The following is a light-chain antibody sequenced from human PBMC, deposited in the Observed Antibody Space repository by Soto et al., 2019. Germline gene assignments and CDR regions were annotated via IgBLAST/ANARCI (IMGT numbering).Light chain of an antibody. CDR3: QQSLRPPLT. CDR2: AAF. J-gene: IGKJ3*01. CDR1: ESINNY. Sequence: DIQMTQSPSSLSASVGDRVTISCRASESINNYLNWYQVRPGRAPKLLIYAAFILQSGVPSRISGSGSGTDFTLTISSLQPEDFATSYCQQSLRPPLTFGPGTNVDI. V-gene: IGKV1-39*01.